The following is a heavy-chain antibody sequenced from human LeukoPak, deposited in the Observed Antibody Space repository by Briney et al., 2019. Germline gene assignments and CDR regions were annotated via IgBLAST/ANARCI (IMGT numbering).Heavy chain of an antibody. D-gene: IGHD3-22*01. Sequence: GGSLRLSCAASGFTVSSNYMNWVRQAPGKGLEWVSYISSSGNTIYYADSVKGRFTTSRDNAKNSLYLQMNSLRAEDTAVYYCARKNYDNSGYFHHWGQGTLVTVSS. J-gene: IGHJ1*01. CDR1: GFTVSSNY. CDR2: ISSSGNTI. CDR3: ARKNYDNSGYFHH. V-gene: IGHV3-48*03.